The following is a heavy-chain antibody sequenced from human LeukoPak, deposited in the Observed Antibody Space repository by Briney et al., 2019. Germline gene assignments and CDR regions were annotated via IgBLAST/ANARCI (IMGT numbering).Heavy chain of an antibody. CDR2: INWNGGST. D-gene: IGHD3-3*01. V-gene: IGHV3-20*04. Sequence: QSGGSLRLSCAASGFTFSSYAMSWVRQAPGKGLEWVSGINWNGGSTGYADSVKGRFTISRDNAKNSLSLQMNSLRVEDTALYYCARGGISIFGVVIYMDVWGKGTTVTVSS. J-gene: IGHJ6*03. CDR1: GFTFSSYA. CDR3: ARGGISIFGVVIYMDV.